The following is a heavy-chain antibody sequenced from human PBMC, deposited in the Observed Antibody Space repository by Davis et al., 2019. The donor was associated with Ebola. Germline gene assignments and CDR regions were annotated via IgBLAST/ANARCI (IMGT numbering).Heavy chain of an antibody. CDR1: GYTFTSYD. Sequence: AASVKVSCKASGYTFTSYDINWVRQAPGLGLEWMGRIIPVFGRTDYAPNFQGTITADKATGTAYMELSSLTSEDTAVYYCARGGFDGMDVWGQGTTVTVTS. CDR3: ARGGFDGMDV. V-gene: IGHV1-69*04. J-gene: IGHJ6*02. D-gene: IGHD1-26*01. CDR2: IIPVFGRT.